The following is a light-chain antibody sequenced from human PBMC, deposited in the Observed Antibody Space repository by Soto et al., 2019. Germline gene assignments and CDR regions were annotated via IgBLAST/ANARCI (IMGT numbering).Light chain of an antibody. V-gene: IGKV1-39*01. CDR1: QSISSY. CDR2: AAS. CDR3: QQSYSTPQT. Sequence: DIQMTQSPSSRSASVGDRVTITCRASQSISSYLNWYQQKPGKAPKLLIYAASSLQSGVPSRFSGSGSGTDFILTISSLQPEDFATYYCQQSYSTPQTFGQGTKVDIK. J-gene: IGKJ1*01.